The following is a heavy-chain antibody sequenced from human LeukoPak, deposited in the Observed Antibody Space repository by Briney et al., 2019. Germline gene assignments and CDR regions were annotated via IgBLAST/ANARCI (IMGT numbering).Heavy chain of an antibody. V-gene: IGHV3-48*04. CDR3: ARDARQQLVERFDY. Sequence: GGSLRLSCEVSGFPFTLYNMNWVRQAPGKGLEWVSYISSSGSTIYYADSVKGRFTISRDNAKNSLYLQMNSLRAEDTAVYYCARDARQQLVERFDYWGQGTLVTVSS. D-gene: IGHD6-13*01. CDR2: ISSSGSTI. J-gene: IGHJ4*02. CDR1: GFPFTLYN.